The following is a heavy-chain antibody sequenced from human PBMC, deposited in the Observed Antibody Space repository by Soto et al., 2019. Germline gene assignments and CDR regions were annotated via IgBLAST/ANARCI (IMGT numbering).Heavy chain of an antibody. J-gene: IGHJ5*02. CDR2: ISAYNGNT. CDR3: ARDPIGVVPAASSARWFDP. V-gene: IGHV1-18*01. Sequence: VASVKVSCKASGYTFTSYGISWVRQAPGQGLEWMGWISAYNGNTNYAQKLQGRVTMTTDTSTSTAYMELRSLRSDDTAVYYCARDPIGVVPAASSARWFDPWGKGTLVTVST. CDR1: GYTFTSYG. D-gene: IGHD2-2*01.